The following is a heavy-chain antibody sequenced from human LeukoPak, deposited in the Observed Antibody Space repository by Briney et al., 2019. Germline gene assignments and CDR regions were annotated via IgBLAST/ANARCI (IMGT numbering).Heavy chain of an antibody. D-gene: IGHD1-26*01. Sequence: GGSLRLSCAASGFTFDDYGMTWVRQAPGKGLEWVANINQGGSESYYVDSVKGRFTISRDNAESSLYLQLSSLGAEDTAVYYCVRGGLDHYSGTSGDYWGQGTLVTVSS. CDR3: VRGGLDHYSGTSGDY. V-gene: IGHV3-7*01. CDR1: GFTFDDYG. J-gene: IGHJ4*02. CDR2: INQGGSES.